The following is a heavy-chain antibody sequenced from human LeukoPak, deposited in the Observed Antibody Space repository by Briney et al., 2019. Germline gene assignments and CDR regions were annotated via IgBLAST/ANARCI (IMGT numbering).Heavy chain of an antibody. V-gene: IGHV1-69*10. J-gene: IGHJ5*02. CDR3: AREVVTTNRSWFDL. Sequence: ASVKVSCKASVCTVSTYAISWVRQAPGQRLEWVGGMIPIFGIANYAQKYQGRDTITADKSTSTAYIQLSSLRSEDTAVYYCAREVVTTNRSWFDLWGQGTLVTVSS. D-gene: IGHD4-11*01. CDR1: VCTVSTYA. CDR2: MIPIFGIA.